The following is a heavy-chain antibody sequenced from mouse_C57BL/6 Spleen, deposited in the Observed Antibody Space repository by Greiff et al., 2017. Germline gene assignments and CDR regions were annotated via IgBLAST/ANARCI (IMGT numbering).Heavy chain of an antibody. Sequence: EVQVVESGGGLVQPKGSLKLSCAASGFTFNTYAMHWVRQAPGKGLEWVARIRRKSSNYATYYADSVKDRFTISRDDSQSMLYLQMNNLKTEDTAMYYCVRDGGTWAYWGQGTLVTVSA. CDR2: IRRKSSNYAT. V-gene: IGHV10-3*01. CDR1: GFTFNTYA. D-gene: IGHD1-1*02. J-gene: IGHJ3*01. CDR3: VRDGGTWAY.